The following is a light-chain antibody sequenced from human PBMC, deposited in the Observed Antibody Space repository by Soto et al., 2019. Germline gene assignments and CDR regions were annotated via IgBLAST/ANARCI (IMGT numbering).Light chain of an antibody. V-gene: IGLV2-8*01. J-gene: IGLJ1*01. CDR1: SSDVGGYNY. CDR3: CTYAGSNNV. Sequence: QSVLTQPPSASGSPGQSVTISCTGTSSDVGGYNYVSWYQQHPGKSPKLMIYEVDNRPSGLPDRFSGSKSGNTASLTVSGLQAEDEADYYCCTYAGSNNVFGTGTKVTV. CDR2: EVD.